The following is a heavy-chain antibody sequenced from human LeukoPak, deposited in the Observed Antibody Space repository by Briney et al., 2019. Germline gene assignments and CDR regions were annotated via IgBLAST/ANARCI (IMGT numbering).Heavy chain of an antibody. D-gene: IGHD5-12*01. J-gene: IGHJ4*02. CDR3: ARGVGGYSGYDPRIDY. V-gene: IGHV1-18*01. CDR1: GYTFTSYG. Sequence: ASVKVSCKASGYTFTSYGISWVRQAPGQGLEWMGWISAYNGNTSYAQKLQGRVTMTTDTSTSTAYMELRSLRSDDTAVYYCARGVGGYSGYDPRIDYWGQGTLVTVSS. CDR2: ISAYNGNT.